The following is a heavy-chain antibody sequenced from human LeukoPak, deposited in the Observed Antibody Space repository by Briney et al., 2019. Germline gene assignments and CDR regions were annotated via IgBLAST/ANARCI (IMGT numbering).Heavy chain of an antibody. CDR2: ISSNGADT. Sequence: GGSLRLSCAASGFTFSSYAMSWVRQAPGQGLEYCSTISSNGADTYYADSVKGRFTISRDNSKNTLYLQMTSLRVEDTAVYYCANYRKPQGLDYWGQGTLVTVSS. J-gene: IGHJ4*02. V-gene: IGHV3-23*01. D-gene: IGHD1-14*01. CDR3: ANYRKPQGLDY. CDR1: GFTFSSYA.